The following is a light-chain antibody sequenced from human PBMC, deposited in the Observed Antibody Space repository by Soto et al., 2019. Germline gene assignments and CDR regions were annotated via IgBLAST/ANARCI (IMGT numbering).Light chain of an antibody. CDR3: EHYANWPVT. CDR2: DTS. J-gene: IGKJ4*02. Sequence: EIVMTQSPATLSVSPGEGATLSCRASQGIGSTVAWYQQKPGQTPRLLIYDTSIRATGVPARFRGSASGTGFTLTISSLLSEDLAVYDGEHYANWPVTFGGGSRVESK. V-gene: IGKV3-15*01. CDR1: QGIGST.